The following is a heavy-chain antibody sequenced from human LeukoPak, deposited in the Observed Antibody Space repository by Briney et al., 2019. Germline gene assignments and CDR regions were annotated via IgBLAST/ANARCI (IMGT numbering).Heavy chain of an antibody. CDR3: ARDLKAIFLGYGMDV. Sequence: RPSETLSLTCAVSGASITSNWWSWVRQPPGKGLEWIGEIYHSGSTNYNPSLKSRVTISVDKSKNQFSLKLSSVTAADTAVYYCARDLKAIFLGYGMDVWGQGTTVTVSS. CDR1: GASITSNW. V-gene: IGHV4-4*02. D-gene: IGHD3-9*01. CDR2: IYHSGST. J-gene: IGHJ6*02.